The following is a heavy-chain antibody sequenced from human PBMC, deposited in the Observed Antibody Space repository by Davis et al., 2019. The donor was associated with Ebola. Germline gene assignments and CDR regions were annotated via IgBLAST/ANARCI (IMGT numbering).Heavy chain of an antibody. J-gene: IGHJ2*01. CDR1: GYSFTSYW. CDR2: IDPGASYT. CDR3: ARGPATRWYFDL. D-gene: IGHD2-15*01. Sequence: GESLKISCKGSGYSFTSYWISWVRQLPGKGLEWMGRIDPGASYTDSSPSFQGHVTMSTDKSINTAYLQWSSLKASDTAIYYCARGPATRWYFDLWGRGTLVTVSS. V-gene: IGHV5-10-1*01.